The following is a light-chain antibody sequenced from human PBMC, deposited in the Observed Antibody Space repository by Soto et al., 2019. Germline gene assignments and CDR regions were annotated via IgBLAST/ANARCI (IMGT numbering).Light chain of an antibody. Sequence: ALTQPASVSGSPGQSITISCTGTSSDVGSYNLVSWYQQHPGKAPKFMIYEGSKRPSGVSNRFSGSKSGNTASLTISGLQAEDEADYYCCSYAGSSTPYVFGTGTKVTVL. CDR1: SSDVGSYNL. CDR2: EGS. CDR3: CSYAGSSTPYV. V-gene: IGLV2-23*01. J-gene: IGLJ1*01.